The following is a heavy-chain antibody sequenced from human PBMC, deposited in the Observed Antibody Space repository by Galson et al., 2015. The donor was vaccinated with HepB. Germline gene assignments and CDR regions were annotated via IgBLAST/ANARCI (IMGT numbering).Heavy chain of an antibody. V-gene: IGHV3-15*01. Sequence: SLRLSCAASGFTFSNAWMSWVRQAPGKGLEWVGRIKSKTDGGTTDYAAPVKGRFTISRDDSKNTLYLQMNSLKTEDTAVYYCTTATNYYDSSGNSHTTSFQHWGQGTLVTVSS. J-gene: IGHJ1*01. CDR3: TTATNYYDSSGNSHTTSFQH. D-gene: IGHD3-22*01. CDR2: IKSKTDGGTT. CDR1: GFTFSNAW.